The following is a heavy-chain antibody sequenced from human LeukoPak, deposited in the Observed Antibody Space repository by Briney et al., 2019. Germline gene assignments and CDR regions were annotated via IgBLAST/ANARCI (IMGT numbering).Heavy chain of an antibody. V-gene: IGHV4-59*12. J-gene: IGHJ4*02. CDR2: IYYSGST. CDR3: AVLSPTDYYDSSGYYDY. Sequence: SETLSLTCTVSGGSISSYYWSWIRQPPGKGLEWIGYIYYSGSTNYNPSLKSRVTISVDTSKNQFSLKLSSVTAADTAVYYCAVLSPTDYYDSSGYYDYWGQGTLVTVSS. CDR1: GGSISSYY. D-gene: IGHD3-22*01.